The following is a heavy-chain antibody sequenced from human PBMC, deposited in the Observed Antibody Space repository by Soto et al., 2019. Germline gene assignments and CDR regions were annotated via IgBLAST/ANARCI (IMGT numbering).Heavy chain of an antibody. CDR2: IWYDVRNK. V-gene: IGHV3-33*01. Sequence: QVQLVESGGGVVQPGRSLRLSCAASGFTFSSYGMHWVRQAPGKGLEWVAVIWYDVRNKYYVDSVKGRFTISRDNSKNTLYLQMNSLRAEDTAVYYCARDHHVVVPAALFDYWGQGTLVTVSS. CDR1: GFTFSSYG. D-gene: IGHD2-2*01. J-gene: IGHJ4*02. CDR3: ARDHHVVVPAALFDY.